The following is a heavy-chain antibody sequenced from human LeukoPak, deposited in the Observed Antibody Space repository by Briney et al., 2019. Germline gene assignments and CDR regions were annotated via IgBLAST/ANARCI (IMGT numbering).Heavy chain of an antibody. CDR3: ARATRWFDY. V-gene: IGHV4-39*01. J-gene: IGHJ4*02. CDR1: GGSISSSSYY. CDR2: IYYSGST. Sequence: SETLSLTCTVSGGSISSSSYYWGWIRQPPGKGLEWIGTIYYSGSTYYNPSLKSRVTISVDTSKNQFSLKLSSVTAADTSVYHWARATRWFDYWGQGTLVTVSA. D-gene: IGHD2-2*01.